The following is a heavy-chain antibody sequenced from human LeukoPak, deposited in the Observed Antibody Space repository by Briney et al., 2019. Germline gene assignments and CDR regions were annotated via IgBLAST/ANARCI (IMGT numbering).Heavy chain of an antibody. D-gene: IGHD3-3*01. Sequence: GGSLRLSCAASGFTFSSYAMSWVRQAPGKGLEWVSAISGSGGSTYYADSVKGRFTISRDNSKNMLYLQMNSLRAEDTAVYYCAKDRYDFWSGYHFDYWGQGTLVTVSS. J-gene: IGHJ4*02. CDR2: ISGSGGST. CDR3: AKDRYDFWSGYHFDY. V-gene: IGHV3-23*01. CDR1: GFTFSSYA.